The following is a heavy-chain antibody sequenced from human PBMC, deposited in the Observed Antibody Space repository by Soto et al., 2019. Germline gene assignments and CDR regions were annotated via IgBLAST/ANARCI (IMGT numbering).Heavy chain of an antibody. V-gene: IGHV1-2*04. Sequence: ASVKVSCKASGYSFTDYHMHWERQAPGEGLEGLGRINPKSGGTSTAQKFQGWVTMTTDTCISTASMELTRLTSDDTAIYYCARGDSTDCSNGVCSFFYYYGLDV. CDR3: ARGDSTDCSNGVCSFFYYYGLDV. CDR1: GYSFTDYH. D-gene: IGHD2-8*01. J-gene: IGHJ6*01. CDR2: INPKSGGT.